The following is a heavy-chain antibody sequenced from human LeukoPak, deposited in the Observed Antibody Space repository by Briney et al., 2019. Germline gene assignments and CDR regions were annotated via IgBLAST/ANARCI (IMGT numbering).Heavy chain of an antibody. Sequence: GGSLRLSCAASVFTFSSYWISWVRQAPGKGLERVANKKQDGSEKYYVASVKGRFTISRDNAKHSLYLQMNSLRAEDTAVYYCARDLRGYCSSTSCYEAFFDYWGQGTLVTVSS. CDR2: KKQDGSEK. V-gene: IGHV3-7*01. D-gene: IGHD2-2*01. J-gene: IGHJ4*02. CDR3: ARDLRGYCSSTSCYEAFFDY. CDR1: VFTFSSYW.